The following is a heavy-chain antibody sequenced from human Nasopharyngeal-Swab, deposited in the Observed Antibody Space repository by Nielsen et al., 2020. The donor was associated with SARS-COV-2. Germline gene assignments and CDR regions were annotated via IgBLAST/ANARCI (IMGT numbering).Heavy chain of an antibody. CDR3: ARSGTVGAPGLDY. D-gene: IGHD1-26*01. CDR1: GYTFTTYT. Sequence: ASVKVSCKASGYTFTTYTIHWVRQAPGQRLEWMAWINAGTGNREYSQKFQGRVTISTDTSASTAYMELGGLTSEETAVYYCARSGTVGAPGLDYWGQGTLVTVSS. J-gene: IGHJ4*02. V-gene: IGHV1-3*01. CDR2: INAGTGNR.